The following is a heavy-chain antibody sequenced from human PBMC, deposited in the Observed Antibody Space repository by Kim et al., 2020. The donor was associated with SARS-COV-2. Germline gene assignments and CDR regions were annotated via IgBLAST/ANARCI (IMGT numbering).Heavy chain of an antibody. CDR2: HEGSDK. CDR3: ERELTY. J-gene: IGHJ4*02. V-gene: IGHV3-7*03. Sequence: HEGSDKYYVASVKGRFTISRDNAKNSLYLQMNSLRAEDTAIYYCERELTYWGQGTLVTVSS.